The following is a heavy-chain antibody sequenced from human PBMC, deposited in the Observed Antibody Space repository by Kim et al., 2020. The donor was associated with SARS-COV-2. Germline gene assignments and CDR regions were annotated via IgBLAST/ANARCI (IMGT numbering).Heavy chain of an antibody. D-gene: IGHD4-17*01. CDR3: ARVKMTTVTILFDY. V-gene: IGHV1-2*02. J-gene: IGHJ4*02. Sequence: AQKFQGRVTMTRDTSVSTAYMELSRLRSDDTAVYYCARVKMTTVTILFDYWGQGTLVTVSS.